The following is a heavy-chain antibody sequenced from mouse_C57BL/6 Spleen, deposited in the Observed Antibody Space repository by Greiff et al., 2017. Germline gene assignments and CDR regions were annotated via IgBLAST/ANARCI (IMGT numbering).Heavy chain of an antibody. CDR2: INPSSGYT. D-gene: IGHD2-1*01. Sequence: LQESGAELARPGASVKMSCKASGYTFTSYTMHWVKQRPGQGLEWIGYINPSSGYTKYNQKFKDKATLTADKSSSTAYMQLSSLTSEDSAVYYCARKDYGNYEAWFAYWGQGTLVTVSA. CDR3: ARKDYGNYEAWFAY. V-gene: IGHV1-4*01. CDR1: GYTFTSYT. J-gene: IGHJ3*01.